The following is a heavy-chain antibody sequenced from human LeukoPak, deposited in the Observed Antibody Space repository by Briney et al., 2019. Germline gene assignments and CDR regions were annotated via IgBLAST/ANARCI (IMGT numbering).Heavy chain of an antibody. CDR1: GFTFSTYW. J-gene: IGHJ4*02. V-gene: IGHV3-7*01. CDR2: IKQDGSEK. Sequence: GGSLRLSCAASGFTFSTYWMTWVRQAPGKGLEWVAIIKQDGSEKYYVDSVKGRFTLSRDNAQNSLYLQMSSLRADDTAVYYCARDRNTDFWSGYYTNYFDYWGQGTLVTVSS. D-gene: IGHD3-3*01. CDR3: ARDRNTDFWSGYYTNYFDY.